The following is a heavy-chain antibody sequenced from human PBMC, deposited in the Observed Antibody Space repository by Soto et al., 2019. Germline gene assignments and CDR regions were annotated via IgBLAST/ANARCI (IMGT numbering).Heavy chain of an antibody. Sequence: GGSLRLSCAASGFTFSSYAMHWVRQAPGKGLEWVAVISYDGSNKYYADSVKGRFTISRDNSKNTLYLQMNSLRAEDTAVYYCARDMGARPLDYWGQGTLVTVSS. J-gene: IGHJ4*02. CDR1: GFTFSSYA. V-gene: IGHV3-30-3*01. CDR2: ISYDGSNK. D-gene: IGHD6-6*01. CDR3: ARDMGARPLDY.